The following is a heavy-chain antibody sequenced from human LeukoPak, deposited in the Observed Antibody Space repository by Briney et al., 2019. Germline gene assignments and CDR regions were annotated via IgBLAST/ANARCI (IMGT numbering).Heavy chain of an antibody. V-gene: IGHV4-61*08. D-gene: IGHD5-18*01. J-gene: IGHJ4*02. CDR2: IYSSGAT. Sequence: SETLSLTCTVSGGSISSGGYYWSWIRQHPGKGLEWVGYIYSSGATSYNPSLKSRVTMSVHTSKNQFSLRLTSVTAADTAVYYCAREAYSYGHTSQAFDYWGQGTLVTVSS. CDR1: GGSISSGGYY. CDR3: AREAYSYGHTSQAFDY.